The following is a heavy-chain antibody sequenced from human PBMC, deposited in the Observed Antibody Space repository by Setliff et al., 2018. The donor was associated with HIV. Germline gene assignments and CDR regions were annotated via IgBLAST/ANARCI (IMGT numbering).Heavy chain of an antibody. J-gene: IGHJ6*03. V-gene: IGHV4-61*02. CDR2: IFTSGSA. CDR1: GGSISSTSHY. Sequence: SETLSLTCTVSGGSISSTSHYWTWIRQPAEKGLEWLGRIFTSGSASYNPSLESRVTFSVDTSKNQFALKLTSVTAADTAVYYCARGLTIFGVATPGIYSFMDVWGKGTTVTVSS. D-gene: IGHD3-3*01. CDR3: ARGLTIFGVATPGIYSFMDV.